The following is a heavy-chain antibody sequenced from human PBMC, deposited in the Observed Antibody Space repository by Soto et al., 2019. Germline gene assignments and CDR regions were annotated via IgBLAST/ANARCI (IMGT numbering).Heavy chain of an antibody. V-gene: IGHV4-34*01. J-gene: IGHJ4*02. CDR3: ATSQKGYNWNYFDH. Sequence: SETLSLTCGVYNGSFTGHYWAWIRQAPGKGLEWIGEINHSGFANYNPSLKSRVAISLDTSKTQFSLKVSGVSAADTAVYYCATSQKGYNWNYFDHWGQGALVTVSS. D-gene: IGHD1-20*01. CDR2: INHSGFA. CDR1: NGSFTGHY.